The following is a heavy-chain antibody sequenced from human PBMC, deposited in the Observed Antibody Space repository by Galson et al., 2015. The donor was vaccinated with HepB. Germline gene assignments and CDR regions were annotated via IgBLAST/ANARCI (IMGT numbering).Heavy chain of an antibody. Sequence: SLRLSCAASGFTFSNYWMHWVRQAPGKGLVWVSRINSDGSYTSYADSVKGRFTISRDNAKNTLNLQMNSLRVEDTAVYYCAREGDSGSYLSADYYYYGMDVWGQGTTVTVSS. CDR2: INSDGSYT. D-gene: IGHD1-26*01. J-gene: IGHJ6*02. V-gene: IGHV3-74*01. CDR3: AREGDSGSYLSADYYYYGMDV. CDR1: GFTFSNYW.